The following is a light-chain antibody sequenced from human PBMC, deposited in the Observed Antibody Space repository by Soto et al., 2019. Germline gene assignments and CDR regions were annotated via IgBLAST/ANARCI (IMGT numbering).Light chain of an antibody. CDR1: SSDVGGYNY. J-gene: IGLJ1*01. V-gene: IGLV2-14*01. Sequence: QSVLTQPDSVSGSPGKSITISCTGTSSDVGGYNYVSWYQQHPGKAPKLMIYDVSNRPSGVSNRFSGSKSGNTASLTISGLQADDEADYYCSSYTSSSTRVFGTGTKLTVL. CDR2: DVS. CDR3: SSYTSSSTRV.